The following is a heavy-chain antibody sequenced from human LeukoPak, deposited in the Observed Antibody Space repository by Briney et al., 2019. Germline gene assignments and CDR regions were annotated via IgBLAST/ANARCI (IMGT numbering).Heavy chain of an antibody. J-gene: IGHJ4*02. D-gene: IGHD3-10*01. Sequence: KPSETLSLTCTVSGGSISSYYWSWIRQPPGKGLEWIGYIYYSGSTNYNPSLKSRVTISVDTSKNQFSLKLSSVTAADTAVYYCARLGGSGSYSLDYWGQGTLVTVSS. CDR1: GGSISSYY. V-gene: IGHV4-59*08. CDR2: IYYSGST. CDR3: ARLGGSGSYSLDY.